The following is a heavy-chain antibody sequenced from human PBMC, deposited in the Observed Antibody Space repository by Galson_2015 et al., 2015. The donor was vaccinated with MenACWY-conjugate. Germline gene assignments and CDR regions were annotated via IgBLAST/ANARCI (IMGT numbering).Heavy chain of an antibody. CDR3: AIDLGTEQLVRR. Sequence: SLRLSCAASGFTFSSYAMHWVRQAPGKGLEWVAVIPYDGSNKYYADSVKGRFTISREESKKTLFLQMNRLRADDTAVYFCAIDLGTEQLVRRWGQGTLVTASS. CDR2: IPYDGSNK. J-gene: IGHJ4*02. D-gene: IGHD6-13*01. CDR1: GFTFSSYA. V-gene: IGHV3-30*04.